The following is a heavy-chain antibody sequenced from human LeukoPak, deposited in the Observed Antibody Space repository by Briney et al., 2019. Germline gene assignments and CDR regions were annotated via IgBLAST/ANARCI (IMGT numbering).Heavy chain of an antibody. J-gene: IGHJ6*02. CDR1: GFTFSTYS. D-gene: IGHD3-3*01. CDR2: ISSSSSTI. V-gene: IGHV3-48*01. CDR3: ANPFLRFLEWLPRDYYYGMDV. Sequence: GGSLRLSCAASGFTFSTYSMNWVRQAPGKGLEWVSYISSSSSTIYYADSVKGRFTISRDNSKNTLYLQMNSLRAEDTAVYYCANPFLRFLEWLPRDYYYGMDVWGQGTTVTVSS.